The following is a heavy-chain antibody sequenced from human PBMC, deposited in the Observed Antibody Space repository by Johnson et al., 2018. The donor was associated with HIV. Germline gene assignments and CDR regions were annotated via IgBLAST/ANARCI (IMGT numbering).Heavy chain of an antibody. V-gene: IGHV3-7*01. D-gene: IGHD1-26*01. CDR2: IKQDGSEK. CDR3: ASLGGLGGFDV. CDR1: GFTFSSYW. J-gene: IGHJ3*01. Sequence: VQLVESGGGVVLPGGSLRLSCAASGFTFSSYWMSWVRQAPGKGLEWVANIKQDGSEKYYVDSVKGRITISRDNAKNSLYLQMNSLTPEDTAVYYCASLGGLGGFDVWGQGTMVTVSS.